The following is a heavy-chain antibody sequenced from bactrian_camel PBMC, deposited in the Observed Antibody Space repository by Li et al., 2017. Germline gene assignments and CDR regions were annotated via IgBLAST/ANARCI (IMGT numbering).Heavy chain of an antibody. V-gene: IGHV3S1*01. CDR2: HYTGTATT. Sequence: HVQLVESGGGSVQAGGSLRLSCVLSGDTFSSYCMGWFRQAPGKEREAVAAHYTGTATTYVADSVKGRFTISVDKAKRMLYLQMNSLKTEDTGMYYCGRVPYSDYGAPELRGQGTQVTVS. D-gene: IGHD4*01. J-gene: IGHJ4*01. CDR3: GRVPYSDYGAPEL. CDR1: GDTFSSYC.